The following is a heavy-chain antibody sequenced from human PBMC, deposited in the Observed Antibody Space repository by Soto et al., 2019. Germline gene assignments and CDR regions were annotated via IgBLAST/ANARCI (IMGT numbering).Heavy chain of an antibody. Sequence: ASVKVSCKASGYTFTSYARHWVRQAPGQRLEWMGWINAGNGNTKYSQKFQGRVTITRDTSASTAYMELSSLRSEDTAVYYCARDIDFGKFTRMDYWGQGTLVTFCS. CDR3: ARDIDFGKFTRMDY. CDR2: INAGNGNT. V-gene: IGHV1-3*01. CDR1: GYTFTSYA. D-gene: IGHD3-22*01. J-gene: IGHJ4*02.